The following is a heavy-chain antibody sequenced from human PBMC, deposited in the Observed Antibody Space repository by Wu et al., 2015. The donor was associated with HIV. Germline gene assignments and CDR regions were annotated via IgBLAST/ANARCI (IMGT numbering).Heavy chain of an antibody. D-gene: IGHD3-10*01. CDR2: ISAYNGNT. V-gene: IGHV1-18*01. CDR1: GYTFTSYG. Sequence: QVQLVQSGAEVKKPGASVKVSCKASGYTFTSYGISWVRQAPGQGLEWMGWISAYNGNTNYAQKLQGRVTMTTDTSTSTAYMELRSLRSDDTAVYYCARPRAYYYGSGSYYTDAFDIWGQGTMVTVSS. CDR3: ARPRAYYYGSGSYYTDAFDI. J-gene: IGHJ3*02.